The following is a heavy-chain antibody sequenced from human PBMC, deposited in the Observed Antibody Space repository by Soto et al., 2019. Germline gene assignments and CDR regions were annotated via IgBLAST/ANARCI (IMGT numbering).Heavy chain of an antibody. CDR1: GGSFSGYY. J-gene: IGHJ6*02. Sequence: PSETLSLTCAVSGGSFSGYYWSWIRQPPGKGLEWIGEINHSGSTNYNPSLKSRVTISVDTTKNQFSLKLSSVTAADTAVDYCARWDGDILFPLYCSMDVWGQGTMVTVSS. CDR2: INHSGST. D-gene: IGHD3-9*01. CDR3: ARWDGDILFPLYCSMDV. V-gene: IGHV4-34*01.